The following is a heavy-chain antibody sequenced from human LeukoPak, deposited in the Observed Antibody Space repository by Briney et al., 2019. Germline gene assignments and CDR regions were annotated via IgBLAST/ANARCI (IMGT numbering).Heavy chain of an antibody. V-gene: IGHV5-51*01. CDR2: IYPGDSDT. CDR1: GYSFTSYW. Sequence: KVGESLKISCKGSGYSFTSYWIGWVRQMPGKGLEWMGIIYPGDSDTRYSPSFQGQVTISADKSISTAYLQWSSLKASDTAMYYCARQSMRITIFGVAREGDAFDIWGQGTMVTVSS. CDR3: ARQSMRITIFGVAREGDAFDI. J-gene: IGHJ3*02. D-gene: IGHD3-3*01.